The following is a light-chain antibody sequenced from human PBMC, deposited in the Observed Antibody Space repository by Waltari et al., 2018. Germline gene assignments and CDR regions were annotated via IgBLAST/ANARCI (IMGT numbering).Light chain of an antibody. CDR1: TLPKQY. Sequence: SYELTQPPSVSVSPGQTAKTTCSGDTLPKQYASWYQQKPGQAPVVVIFQDSQRPSGIPERFSGSSSGTTATLTISGVQAEDEADYHCQSADSTNTYVIFGGGTKLTVL. V-gene: IGLV3-25*03. J-gene: IGLJ2*01. CDR2: QDS. CDR3: QSADSTNTYVI.